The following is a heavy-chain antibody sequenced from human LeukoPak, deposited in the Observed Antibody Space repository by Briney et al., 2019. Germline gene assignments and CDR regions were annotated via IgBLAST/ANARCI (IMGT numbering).Heavy chain of an antibody. J-gene: IGHJ6*03. Sequence: ASVKVSCKASGYTFTGYYMHWVRQAPGQGLEWMGWINPNSGGTNYAQKFQGRVTMTRDTSISTAYMELSRLRSDDTAVYYCARASGSYRPPYYYYMDVWGKGTTVTVSS. D-gene: IGHD1-26*01. CDR2: INPNSGGT. V-gene: IGHV1-2*02. CDR3: ARASGSYRPPYYYYMDV. CDR1: GYTFTGYY.